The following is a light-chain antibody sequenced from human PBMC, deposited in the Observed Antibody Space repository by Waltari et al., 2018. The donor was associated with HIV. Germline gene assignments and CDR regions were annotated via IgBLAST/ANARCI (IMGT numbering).Light chain of an antibody. CDR2: DVS. Sequence: QSALTQPRSVSGSPGQSVTISCTGTSSDVGGYNDVSWYQQHPGKAPKLMIYDVSKRPSGVPDRFSGSKSGNTASLTISGLQAEDEADYYCCSYAGSSTYVFGTGTKVTVL. V-gene: IGLV2-11*01. J-gene: IGLJ1*01. CDR1: SSDVGGYND. CDR3: CSYAGSSTYV.